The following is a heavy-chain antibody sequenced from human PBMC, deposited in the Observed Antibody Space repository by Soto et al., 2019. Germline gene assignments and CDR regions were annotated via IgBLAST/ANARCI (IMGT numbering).Heavy chain of an antibody. J-gene: IGHJ4*02. CDR1: GFTFSTYG. V-gene: IGHV3-30*18. Sequence: PGGSLRLSCAASGFTFSTYGMHWVRQAPGKGLEWVAAMSYDGTKEYYVDSVKGRFTISRDNSRNTLFLQLNSLRDEDTAVYYCAKDYGSTCLDNWGQGTLVTVSS. CDR3: AKDYGSTCLDN. D-gene: IGHD6-13*01. CDR2: MSYDGTKE.